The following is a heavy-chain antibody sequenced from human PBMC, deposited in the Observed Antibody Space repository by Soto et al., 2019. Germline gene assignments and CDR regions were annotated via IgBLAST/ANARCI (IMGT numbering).Heavy chain of an antibody. V-gene: IGHV3-33*08. CDR3: ARADCTGAYCYSWPFNYGVDV. D-gene: IGHD2-15*01. CDR2: IWNDGSNK. Sequence: QVQLVESGGGVVQPGGSLRLSGTTSGFTFNTYGMHWVRQAPGKGLEWVSIIWNDGSNKYYADSVKGRFTISRENSRNTLYLQMNSLRAEDTALYYCARADCTGAYCYSWPFNYGVDVWGQGTTVNVSS. J-gene: IGHJ6*02. CDR1: GFTFNTYG.